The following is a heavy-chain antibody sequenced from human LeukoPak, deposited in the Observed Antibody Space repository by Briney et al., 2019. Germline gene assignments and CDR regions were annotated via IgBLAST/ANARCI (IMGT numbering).Heavy chain of an antibody. V-gene: IGHV3-21*01. CDR2: ISSSSSYI. CDR3: ARGVIVGATFDY. J-gene: IGHJ4*02. D-gene: IGHD1-26*01. CDR1: GFTFSSYS. Sequence: QSGGSLRLSCAASGFTFSSYSMNWVRQAPGKGLEWVSSISSSSSYIYYADSVKGRFTISRGNAKNSLYLQMNSLRAEDTAVYYCARGVIVGATFDYWGQGTLVTVSS.